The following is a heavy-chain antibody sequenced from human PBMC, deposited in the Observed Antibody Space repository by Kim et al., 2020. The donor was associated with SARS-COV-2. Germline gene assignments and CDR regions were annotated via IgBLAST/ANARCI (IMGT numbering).Heavy chain of an antibody. J-gene: IGHJ5*02. CDR3: ARDRGIAVAGDNWFDP. D-gene: IGHD6-19*01. V-gene: IGHV4-59*11. CDR1: GGSISNHY. Sequence: SETLSLTCSVSGGSISNHYWSWIRQPPGKGLEWIGYIYYSGSTNYNPSLKSRVTISIDTSKTQFSLKLSSVTAADTAMYYCARDRGIAVAGDNWFDPWGQGTLVTVSS. CDR2: IYYSGST.